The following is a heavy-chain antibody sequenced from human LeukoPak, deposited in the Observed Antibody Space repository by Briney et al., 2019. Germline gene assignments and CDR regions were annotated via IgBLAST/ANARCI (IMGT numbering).Heavy chain of an antibody. Sequence: GGSLRLSCAASGFTVSSNYMSWGRQAPGKGLGWGSIIYSGGSTYYADSVKGRFTISRDNSKNTLYLQMNGLRAEDTAVYYCARDKVSGGAMTIDYWGQGTLVTVSS. CDR2: IYSGGST. J-gene: IGHJ4*02. V-gene: IGHV3-66*01. D-gene: IGHD3-16*01. CDR1: GFTVSSNY. CDR3: ARDKVSGGAMTIDY.